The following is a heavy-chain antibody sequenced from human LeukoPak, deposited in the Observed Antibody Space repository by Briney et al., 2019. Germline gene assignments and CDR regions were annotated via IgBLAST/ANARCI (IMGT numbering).Heavy chain of an antibody. Sequence: KPSETLSLTCAVYGGSFSGYYWSWIRQPPGKGLEWIGEINHSGSTNYNPSLKSRVTISVDTSKNQFSLKLSSVTAADTAVYYCARMGRLSSSRYGVILDYWGQGTLVTVSS. CDR2: INHSGST. V-gene: IGHV4-34*01. D-gene: IGHD6-13*01. CDR1: GGSFSGYY. CDR3: ARMGRLSSSRYGVILDY. J-gene: IGHJ4*02.